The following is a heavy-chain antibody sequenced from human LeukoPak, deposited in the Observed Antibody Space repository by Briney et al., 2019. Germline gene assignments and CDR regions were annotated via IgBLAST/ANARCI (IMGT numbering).Heavy chain of an antibody. J-gene: IGHJ6*03. CDR1: GFTFSSYS. CDR3: ATLLSGYYDSSGPGVLYMDV. CDR2: VSSSSTYI. Sequence: GGSLRLSCAASGFTFSSYSMNWVRQAPGKGLEWVSSVSSSSTYIYYADSVRGRFTISRDNAKNSLYLQMNSLRAEDTAVYYCATLLSGYYDSSGPGVLYMDVWGKGTTVTVS. V-gene: IGHV3-21*01. D-gene: IGHD3-22*01.